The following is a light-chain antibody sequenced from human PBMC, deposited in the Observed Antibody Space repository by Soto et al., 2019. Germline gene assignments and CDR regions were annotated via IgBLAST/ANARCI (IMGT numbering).Light chain of an antibody. CDR1: QTISND. CDR2: GAS. J-gene: IGKJ4*01. CDR3: QQNNKWPPVT. V-gene: IGKV3-15*01. Sequence: EVVMTQSPATVSLSPGEGVTLSCRASQTISNDLAWYQQKPGQAPRLLIYGASTRATGVPARFSGGGSGTAVTLPTISLQSEDFSSNYCQQNNKWPPVTFGGGTKVEIK.